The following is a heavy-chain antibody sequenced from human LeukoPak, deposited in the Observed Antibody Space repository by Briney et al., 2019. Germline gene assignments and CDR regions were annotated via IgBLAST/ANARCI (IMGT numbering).Heavy chain of an antibody. J-gene: IGHJ6*03. CDR3: ARVARNDAYYYYYYMDV. D-gene: IGHD1-1*01. CDR1: GFTLSTYW. V-gene: IGHV3-7*01. Sequence: GGSLRLSCAASGFTLSTYWMNWVRQAPGKGLEWVATIKQDGSEKYYVDSVKGRFTISRDNAKNSLYLQMNSLRAEDTAVYYCARVARNDAYYYYYYMDVWGKGTTVTISS. CDR2: IKQDGSEK.